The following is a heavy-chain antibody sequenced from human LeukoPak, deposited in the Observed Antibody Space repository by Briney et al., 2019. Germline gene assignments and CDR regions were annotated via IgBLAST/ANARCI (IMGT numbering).Heavy chain of an antibody. CDR3: ARDPSYGDWTYFDY. V-gene: IGHV3-30*03. Sequence: PGGSLRLSCAASGFLFSRNGMHWVRQAPGKGLEWVAMISYDGSKSFYAESVTGRLSLSRDNSKNTLYLQMNSLRAEDTAVYYCARDPSYGDWTYFDYWGQGTLVTVSS. CDR2: ISYDGSKS. D-gene: IGHD4-17*01. CDR1: GFLFSRNG. J-gene: IGHJ4*02.